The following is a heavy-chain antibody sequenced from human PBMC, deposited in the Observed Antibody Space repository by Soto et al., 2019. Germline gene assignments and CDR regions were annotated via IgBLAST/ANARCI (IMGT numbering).Heavy chain of an antibody. CDR2: ISWNGGST. D-gene: IGHD6-19*01. CDR1: GFTFDDYG. J-gene: IGHJ4*02. CDR3: ARASRLAVAGTRGPFHF. Sequence: EVHLVESGGGVVRPGGSLRLSCAASGFTFDDYGMSWVRQGPGEGLEWVSGISWNGGSTVYADSVKGRFTISRDNAKNSLFLQMHSLRAEDTALYYCARASRLAVAGTRGPFHFWVQGTLVTVSS. V-gene: IGHV3-20*04.